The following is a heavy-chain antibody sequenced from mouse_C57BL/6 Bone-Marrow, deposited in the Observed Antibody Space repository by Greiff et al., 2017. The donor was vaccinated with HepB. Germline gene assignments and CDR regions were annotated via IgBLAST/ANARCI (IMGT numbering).Heavy chain of an antibody. V-gene: IGHV1-62-2*01. CDR2: FYPGSGSI. CDR3: ARHEEKGYDYDGWFAY. J-gene: IGHJ3*01. D-gene: IGHD2-4*01. CDR1: GYTFTEYT. Sequence: QVQLKESGAELVKPGASVKLSCKASGYTFTEYTIHWVKQRSGQGLEWIGWFYPGSGSIKYNEKFKDKATLTADKSSSTVYMELSRLTSEDSAVYFCARHEEKGYDYDGWFAYWGQGTLVTVSA.